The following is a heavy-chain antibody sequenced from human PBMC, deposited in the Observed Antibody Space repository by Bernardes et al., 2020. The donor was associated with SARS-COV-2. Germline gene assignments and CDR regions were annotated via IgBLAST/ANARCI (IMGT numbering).Heavy chain of an antibody. Sequence: KRLDWVSVIYTGGSTYYANSVKGRFTISRDNSKNTVFLQMNSLRGEDTAMYYCARDLNYYDSSGHFMRTFDIWGQGTLVTVSS. V-gene: IGHV3-53*01. CDR3: ARDLNYYDSSGHFMRTFDI. J-gene: IGHJ3*02. D-gene: IGHD3-22*01. CDR2: IYTGGST.